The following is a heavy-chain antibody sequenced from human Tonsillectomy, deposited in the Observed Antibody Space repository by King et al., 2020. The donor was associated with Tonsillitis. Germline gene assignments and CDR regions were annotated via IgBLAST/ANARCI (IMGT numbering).Heavy chain of an antibody. Sequence: QLVQSGAEVKKPGASVKVSCQASGYTFTSYYMHWVRQAPGQGLEWMGIINPSGGSTSYAQKFQGRVTMTRDTSTSTVYMELSSLRSEDTAVYYCARADYYDSSGYDAFDIWGQGTMVTVSS. D-gene: IGHD3-22*01. V-gene: IGHV1-46*01. CDR1: GYTFTSYY. J-gene: IGHJ3*02. CDR3: ARADYYDSSGYDAFDI. CDR2: INPSGGST.